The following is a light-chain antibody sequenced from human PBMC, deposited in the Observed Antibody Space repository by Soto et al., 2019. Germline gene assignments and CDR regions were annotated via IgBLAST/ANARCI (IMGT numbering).Light chain of an antibody. CDR1: SSDVGAYIY. CDR2: DVI. Sequence: QSVLAQPRSVSGSPGQSVTFSCTGTSSDVGAYIYVSWYQRHPGKAPKLIIYDVIKRPSGVPDRFSGSKSGNTASLTISGLQAEDEADYYCCSYAGSYTHVFGTGTKVTVL. J-gene: IGLJ1*01. CDR3: CSYAGSYTHV. V-gene: IGLV2-11*01.